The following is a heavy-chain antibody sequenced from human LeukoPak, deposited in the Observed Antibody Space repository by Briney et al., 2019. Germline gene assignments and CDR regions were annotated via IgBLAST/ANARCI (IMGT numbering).Heavy chain of an antibody. V-gene: IGHV3-30*18. J-gene: IGHJ4*02. Sequence: GGSLRLSCAASGFTFSSYGMHWVRQAPGKGLEWVAVISYDGSNKYYADSVKGRFTISRDDLKNTLYLQMENLRAEDTAVYYCAKDGAWLRFDDWGQGILVTVSS. CDR1: GFTFSSYG. CDR3: AKDGAWLRFDD. CDR2: ISYDGSNK. D-gene: IGHD5-12*01.